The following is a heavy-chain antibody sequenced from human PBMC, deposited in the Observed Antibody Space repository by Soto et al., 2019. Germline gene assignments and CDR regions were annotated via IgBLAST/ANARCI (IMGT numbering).Heavy chain of an antibody. CDR2: IIPIFGTA. CDR3: ARVQWPVGSSPGDKTDYYLDY. D-gene: IGHD6-6*01. J-gene: IGHJ4*02. V-gene: IGHV1-69*13. Sequence: GASVKVSCKASGGTFSSYAISWVRQAPGQGLEWMGGIIPIFGTANYAQKFQGRVTITADESTSTAYMELSSLRSEDTAVYYCARVQWPVGSSPGDKTDYYLDYWGQGTLVTVSS. CDR1: GGTFSSYA.